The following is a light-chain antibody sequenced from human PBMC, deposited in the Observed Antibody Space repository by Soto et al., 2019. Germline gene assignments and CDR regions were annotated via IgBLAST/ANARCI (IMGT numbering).Light chain of an antibody. V-gene: IGKV1-27*01. J-gene: IGKJ3*01. CDR2: DAS. Sequence: DIQMTQSPSSLSASVGDRVTITCRARQGITTYLAWYQKKPGKVPNRLIYDASTLHSGVPSRFSGSESGTYFTLTISSVQPEDVSTYYCQKHNSDQFTGGPGPKVDIK. CDR3: QKHNSDQFT. CDR1: QGITTY.